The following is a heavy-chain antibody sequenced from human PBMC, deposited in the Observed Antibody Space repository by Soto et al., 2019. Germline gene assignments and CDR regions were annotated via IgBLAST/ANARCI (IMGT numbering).Heavy chain of an antibody. CDR3: ASSWAYSSGHDAFDI. D-gene: IGHD6-25*01. J-gene: IGHJ3*02. CDR1: GYTFTSYD. V-gene: IGHV1-8*01. Sequence: QVQLVQSGAEVKKPGASVKVSCKASGYTFTSYDINWVRQATVQGLEWMGWMNPNSGNTGYAQKFQGRVTMTRNTSISTAYMELSSLRSEDTAVYYCASSWAYSSGHDAFDIWGQGTMVTVSS. CDR2: MNPNSGNT.